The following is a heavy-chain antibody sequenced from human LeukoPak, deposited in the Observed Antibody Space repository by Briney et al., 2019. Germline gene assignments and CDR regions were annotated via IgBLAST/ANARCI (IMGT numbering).Heavy chain of an antibody. CDR3: ARDGAIYGSYFDY. J-gene: IGHJ4*02. CDR1: GFTFSSYS. CDR2: ISSSSSTI. Sequence: GGSLRLSCAASGFTFSSYSMNWVRQAPGKGLEWVSYISSSSSTIYYADSVKGRFTISRDNAKNSLYLQMNSLRAEDTAVYYCARDGAIYGSYFDYWGQGTLVTVSS. D-gene: IGHD1-14*01. V-gene: IGHV3-48*04.